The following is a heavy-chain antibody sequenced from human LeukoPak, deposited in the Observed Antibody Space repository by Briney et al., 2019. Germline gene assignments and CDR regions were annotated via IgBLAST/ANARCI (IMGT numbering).Heavy chain of an antibody. CDR3: AHTYTAMVYNWFDP. J-gene: IGHJ5*02. Sequence: SGPTLGKPTQTLTLTCTFSGFSLSTSGVGVGWIRQPPGKALEWLALIYWDDDKRYSPSLKSRLTITKDTSKNQVVLTMTNMDPVDTATYYCAHTYTAMVYNWFDPWGQGTLVTVSS. CDR1: GFSLSTSGVG. CDR2: IYWDDDK. D-gene: IGHD5-18*01. V-gene: IGHV2-5*02.